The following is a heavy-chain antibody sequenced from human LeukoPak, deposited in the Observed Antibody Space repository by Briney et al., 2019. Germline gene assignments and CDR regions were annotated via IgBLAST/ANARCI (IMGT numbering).Heavy chain of an antibody. V-gene: IGHV3-30*18. CDR3: AKAAVYSRNWTPFGD. D-gene: IGHD6-13*01. CDR1: GFTFSVYG. Sequence: GGSLRLSCAASGFTFSVYGMHWVRQAPGKGLEWVALLSGDETYIDYTDSVKGRFTISRDTSKNTLFLQMNSLRADDTAIYYCAKAAVYSRNWTPFGDWGQGTLVIVSS. CDR2: LSGDETYI. J-gene: IGHJ4*02.